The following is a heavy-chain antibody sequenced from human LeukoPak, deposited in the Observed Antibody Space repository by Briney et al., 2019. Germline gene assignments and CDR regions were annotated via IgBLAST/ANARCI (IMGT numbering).Heavy chain of an antibody. Sequence: KTGGSLRLSCEASGFIFNDYYMSWIRQAPGKGLEWVSYISISGSTIDYADSVKGRFTISRDNAKNSLYLQMKSLRAEDTAVYFCARLFRIGAGRDYFDYWGQGTLVTVSS. CDR3: ARLFRIGAGRDYFDY. V-gene: IGHV3-11*01. J-gene: IGHJ4*02. CDR1: GFIFNDYY. D-gene: IGHD3-10*01. CDR2: ISISGSTI.